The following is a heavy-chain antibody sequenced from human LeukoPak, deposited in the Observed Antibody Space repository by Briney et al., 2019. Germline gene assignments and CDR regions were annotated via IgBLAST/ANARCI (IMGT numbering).Heavy chain of an antibody. CDR2: IKQEGSEK. V-gene: IGHV3-7*01. CDR1: GFTFSNYW. D-gene: IGHD3-9*01. Sequence: PGGSLRLSCAASGFTFSNYWMTWVRQAPGKGLEWVANIKQEGSEKYHVDSVKGRFTISRDNAKNSLYLQMNSLRAEDTAVYYCARSTTGYYFDYWGQGTLVTVSS. CDR3: ARSTTGYYFDY. J-gene: IGHJ4*02.